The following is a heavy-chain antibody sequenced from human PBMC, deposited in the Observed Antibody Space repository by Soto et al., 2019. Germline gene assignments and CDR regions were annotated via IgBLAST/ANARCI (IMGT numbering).Heavy chain of an antibody. Sequence: QVQLVQSGAEVKKPGSSVKVSCKASGGTFSSYAISWVRQAPGQGLEWMGGIIPIFGTANYAQKFQGRVTITADESTSTAYMELSSLRSDDTAVYYCARSPDYYDSSGYYYRRGYYFDYWGQGTLVTVSS. V-gene: IGHV1-69*01. J-gene: IGHJ4*02. CDR1: GGTFSSYA. CDR2: IIPIFGTA. CDR3: ARSPDYYDSSGYYYRRGYYFDY. D-gene: IGHD3-22*01.